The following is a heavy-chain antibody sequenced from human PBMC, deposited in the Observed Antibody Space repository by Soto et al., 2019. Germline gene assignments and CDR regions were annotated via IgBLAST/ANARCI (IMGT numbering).Heavy chain of an antibody. Sequence: SETLSLTCAVYGGSFSGYYWSWIRQRPGKRLEWIGEINHSGSTDYNPSLKSRVTISVDTSKNQFSLKLRSVTAADTAGYYCARRGVFFDFWSGYWDYYYYGMDVWGQGTTVTVSS. CDR1: GGSFSGYY. CDR2: INHSGST. CDR3: ARRGVFFDFWSGYWDYYYYGMDV. J-gene: IGHJ6*02. D-gene: IGHD3-3*01. V-gene: IGHV4-34*01.